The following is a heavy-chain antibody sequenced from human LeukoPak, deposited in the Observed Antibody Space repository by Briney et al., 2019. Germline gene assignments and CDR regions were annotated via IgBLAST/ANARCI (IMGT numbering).Heavy chain of an antibody. CDR3: ARDEGLHSYESSGELDY. J-gene: IGHJ4*02. CDR2: ISSSTTTT. V-gene: IGHV3-11*01. Sequence: LSLTCAVYGGSFSGYYWSWIRQAPGKGLEWISFISSSTTTTYYADSVKGRFTISRDNAKNLLFLQMNNLRADDSAVYYCARDEGLHSYESSGELDYWGQGTLVTVSS. D-gene: IGHD3-22*01. CDR1: GGSFSGYY.